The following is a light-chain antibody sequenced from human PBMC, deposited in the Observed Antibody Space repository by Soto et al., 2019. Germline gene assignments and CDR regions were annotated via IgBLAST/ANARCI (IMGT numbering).Light chain of an antibody. V-gene: IGKV3-11*01. CDR3: HQRRTWPFT. Sequence: EIVLTQSPATLSLSPGERATLSCRASQSISSYFAWYQQKPDQAPRLLIYDASNRATGIPARFSGSGSGTDCTLTISSLEPEDFAVYYCHQRRTWPFTFGPGTKVDIK. CDR1: QSISSY. J-gene: IGKJ3*01. CDR2: DAS.